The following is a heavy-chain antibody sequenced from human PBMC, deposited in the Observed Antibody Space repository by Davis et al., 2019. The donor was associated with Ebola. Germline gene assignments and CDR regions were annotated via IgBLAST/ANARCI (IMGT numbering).Heavy chain of an antibody. Sequence: GESLKISCAASGFTFSSYAMSWFRQAPGKGLEWVGFIRSKAYGGTTEYAASVKGRFTISRDDSKSIAYLQMNSLKTEDTAVYYCVVDAFDIWGQGTMVTVSS. CDR1: GFTFSSYA. J-gene: IGHJ3*02. CDR2: IRSKAYGGTT. CDR3: VVDAFDI. D-gene: IGHD2-15*01. V-gene: IGHV3-49*03.